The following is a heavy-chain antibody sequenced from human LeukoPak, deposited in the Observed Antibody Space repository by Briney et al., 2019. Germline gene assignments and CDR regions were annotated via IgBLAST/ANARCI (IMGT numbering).Heavy chain of an antibody. CDR2: ISYDGSNK. V-gene: IGHV3-30-3*01. CDR1: GLTFSSYA. CDR3: ARVPSNWNYEDY. Sequence: GGSLRLSCAASGLTFSSYAMHWVRQAPGKGLEWVAVISYDGSNKYYADSVKGRFTISRDNSKNTLYLQMNSLRAEDTAVYYCARVPSNWNYEDYWGQGTLVTVSS. D-gene: IGHD1-7*01. J-gene: IGHJ4*02.